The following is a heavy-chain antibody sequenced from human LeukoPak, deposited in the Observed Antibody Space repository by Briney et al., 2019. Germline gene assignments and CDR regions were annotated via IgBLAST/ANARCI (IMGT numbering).Heavy chain of an antibody. J-gene: IGHJ6*02. Sequence: SETLSPTCTVSGGSISSGDYYWSWIRQPPGKGLEWIGYIYYSGSTYYNPSLKSRVTISVDTSKNQFSLKLSSVTAVDTAVYYCARRGRYYYGMDVWGQGTTVTVSS. V-gene: IGHV4-30-4*01. CDR3: ARRGRYYYGMDV. CDR1: GGSISSGDYY. CDR2: IYYSGST.